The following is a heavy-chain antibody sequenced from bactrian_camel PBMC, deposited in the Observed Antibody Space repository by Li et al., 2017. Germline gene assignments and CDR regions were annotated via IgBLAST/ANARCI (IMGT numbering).Heavy chain of an antibody. V-gene: IGHV3S53*01. CDR1: GYTYSGC. D-gene: IGHD6*01. CDR3: AARGTRNGRCTVVVVRHEYDY. J-gene: IGHJ4*01. Sequence: VQLVESGGGSVQAGGSLRLTCVVSGYTYSGCMGWFRQAPGNQREGVASIDSDGSTRYADSVKGRFTISRDNAKNSLYLQMNSLKPEDTAMYYCAARGTRNGRCTVVVVRHEYDYRGQGTQVTVS. CDR2: IDSDGST.